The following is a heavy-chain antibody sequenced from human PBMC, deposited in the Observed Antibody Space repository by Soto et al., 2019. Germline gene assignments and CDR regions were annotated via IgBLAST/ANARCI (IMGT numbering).Heavy chain of an antibody. V-gene: IGHV4-34*01. J-gene: IGHJ3*01. CDR2: INHSGTT. Sequence: QVRLQQWGAGLLKPSETLSLTCAVYGGSFRGYYWRWIRQPPGKGLEWMGEINHSGTTNYNPSLKSLVTISVDASENQFSLRLSSVTAADTAVYYCANRGYVCWSCSFSVGAFNVWGQGTMVTVSS. D-gene: IGHD3-16*01. CDR3: ANRGYVCWSCSFSVGAFNV. CDR1: GGSFRGYY.